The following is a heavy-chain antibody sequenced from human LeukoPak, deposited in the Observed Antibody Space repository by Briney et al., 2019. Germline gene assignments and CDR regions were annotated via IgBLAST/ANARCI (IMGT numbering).Heavy chain of an antibody. CDR3: ARSPSSSGYYYFPYYFDY. Sequence: SETLSLTCTASGGSISSYYWSWIRQPAGKGLEWIGRIYTSGSTIYNPSLKSRVTMSVDTSKNQFSLKLSSVTAADTAVYYCARSPSSSGYYYFPYYFDYWGQGTLVTVSS. CDR2: IYTSGST. V-gene: IGHV4-4*07. CDR1: GGSISSYY. J-gene: IGHJ4*02. D-gene: IGHD3-22*01.